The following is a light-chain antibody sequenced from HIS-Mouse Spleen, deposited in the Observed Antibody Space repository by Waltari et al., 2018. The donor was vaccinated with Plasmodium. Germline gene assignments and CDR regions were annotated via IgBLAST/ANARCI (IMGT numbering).Light chain of an antibody. CDR3: QQYNNLSFT. Sequence: EIVMTQSPATLSVYPGERATLSCRASPSVSSNLAWDQQKPGQAPRLLIYVASTRATGIPARFSGSGSGTEFTLTISSLQSEDFAVYYCQQYNNLSFTFGPGTKVDIK. V-gene: IGKV3-15*01. CDR2: VAS. CDR1: PSVSSN. J-gene: IGKJ3*01.